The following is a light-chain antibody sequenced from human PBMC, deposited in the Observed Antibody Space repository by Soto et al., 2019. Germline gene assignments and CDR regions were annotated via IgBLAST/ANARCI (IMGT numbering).Light chain of an antibody. Sequence: EVVLTQSPGTLSLSPGERATLSCRASQSVSSYIAWYQQKPGQAPRLLISGASSRATGIPDRFSGSGSGTDFTLTISRLEPEDFAVYYCQQYGSSPGTFGRGTKVEIK. J-gene: IGKJ4*01. CDR3: QQYGSSPGT. V-gene: IGKV3-20*01. CDR2: GAS. CDR1: QSVSSY.